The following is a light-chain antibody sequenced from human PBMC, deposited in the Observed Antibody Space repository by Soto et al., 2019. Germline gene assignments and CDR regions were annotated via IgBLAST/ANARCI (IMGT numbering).Light chain of an antibody. CDR3: QQRNIWPPVT. Sequence: EIVLTQSPATLSLSPGDRATLSCGASQSVSSSYLAWYQQKPGQAPRLLIYDASNRATGIPARFSGSGSGTDFTLTINSLEPEDFAVYYCQQRNIWPPVTFGQGTRLEIK. V-gene: IGKV3D-20*02. J-gene: IGKJ5*01. CDR1: QSVSSSY. CDR2: DAS.